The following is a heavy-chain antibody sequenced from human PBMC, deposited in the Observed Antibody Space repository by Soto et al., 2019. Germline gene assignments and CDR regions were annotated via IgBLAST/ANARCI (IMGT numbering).Heavy chain of an antibody. J-gene: IGHJ4*02. D-gene: IGHD6-13*01. CDR2: IYHSGST. CDR3: ARYTTTWYLDY. V-gene: IGHV4-59*04. Sequence: TLSLTCTVSGGSISSYYWSWIRQPPGKGLEWIGYIYHSGSTYYNPSLKSRISITPDTSKNQFSLQLDSVTPEDTAVYYCARYTTTWYLDYWGQGTLVTVSS. CDR1: GGSISSYY.